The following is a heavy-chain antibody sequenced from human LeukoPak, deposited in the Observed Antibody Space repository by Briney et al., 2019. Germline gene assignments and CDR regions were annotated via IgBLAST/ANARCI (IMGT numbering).Heavy chain of an antibody. D-gene: IGHD6-19*01. CDR2: INTDGRTT. CDR3: ARAGASGWYAAGWFDP. Sequence: TGGSLKLSCAASGFPFNNYWIRWVRQAPGKGLMWVSSINTDGRTTRYAASVQGRFTISRDNAKNTLSLQMNSLRDDDTAVYYCARAGASGWYAAGWFDPWGQGTLVTVSS. CDR1: GFPFNNYW. J-gene: IGHJ5*02. V-gene: IGHV3-74*01.